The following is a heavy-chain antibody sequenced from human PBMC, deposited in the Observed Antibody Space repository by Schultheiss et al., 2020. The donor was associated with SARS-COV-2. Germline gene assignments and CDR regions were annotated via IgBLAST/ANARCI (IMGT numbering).Heavy chain of an antibody. CDR1: GGSISSGDYY. D-gene: IGHD1-14*01. CDR2: IYYSGST. V-gene: IGHV4-30-4*01. CDR3: ARHTPTEVFDY. J-gene: IGHJ4*02. Sequence: SETLSLTCTVSGGSISSGDYYWSWIRQPPGKGLEWIGYIYYSGSTNYNPSLKSRVTISVDTSKNQFSLKLSSVTAADTAVYYCARHTPTEVFDYWGQGTLVTVSS.